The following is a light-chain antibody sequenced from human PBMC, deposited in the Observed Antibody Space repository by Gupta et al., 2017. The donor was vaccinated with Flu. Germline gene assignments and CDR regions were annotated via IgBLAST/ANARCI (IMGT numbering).Light chain of an antibody. CDR2: WAS. J-gene: IGKJ4*01. CDR3: QQYYSTPLT. Sequence: DIVMTKPPDLLAVSLGERATSKCTSSHSVLCHANNQNYLAWYQQKPGQPPKLLICWASTRESRVPDRCSSSGSGADFPLTISSLQAEDVAVYYCQQYYSTPLTFGGGTKVEIK. V-gene: IGKV4-1*01. CDR1: HSVLCHANNQNY.